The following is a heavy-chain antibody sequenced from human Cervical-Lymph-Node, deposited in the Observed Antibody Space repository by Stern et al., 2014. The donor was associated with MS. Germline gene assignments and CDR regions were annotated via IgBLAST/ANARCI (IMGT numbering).Heavy chain of an antibody. CDR3: ARDINGGRGYL. J-gene: IGHJ4*02. D-gene: IGHD7-27*01. Sequence: QVQLGQSGAEVKKPGSSVKVSCKALGGVFSTYTLAWVRQAPGQGLEWMGRIVPAFDTKTYAQRFLGRVTLTADESTSTAYMELSSLRSEDTAIYYCARDINGGRGYLWGQGTLVTVSS. CDR1: GGVFSTYT. V-gene: IGHV1-69*01. CDR2: IVPAFDTK.